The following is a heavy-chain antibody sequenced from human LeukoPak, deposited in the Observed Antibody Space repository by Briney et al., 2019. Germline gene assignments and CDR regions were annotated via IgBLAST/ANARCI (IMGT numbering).Heavy chain of an antibody. J-gene: IGHJ4*02. CDR1: GFTFSSYW. V-gene: IGHV3-7*03. Sequence: GGSLRLSCEASGFTFSSYWMSWVRQAQGKGLEWVANIKQDGSEKYYVDSVKGRFTISRDNAKNSLYLQMYSLRAEDTAVYYCARAGDGYLDYWGQGTLVTVSS. D-gene: IGHD5-24*01. CDR2: IKQDGSEK. CDR3: ARAGDGYLDY.